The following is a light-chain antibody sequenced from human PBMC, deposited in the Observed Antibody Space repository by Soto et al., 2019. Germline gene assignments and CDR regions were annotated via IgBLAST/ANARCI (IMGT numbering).Light chain of an antibody. CDR1: QTIMTY. CDR2: AAS. V-gene: IGKV1-39*01. J-gene: IGKJ1*01. CDR3: QQSYNSPQT. Sequence: DIQMTQSPSSLSASVGDEVTITCRASQTIMTYLNWYQLKPGKPPRLLIYAASSLQSGVPSRFSGSGSGTDFTLTISSLQPEDFATYSCQQSYNSPQTFGQGTKVGIK.